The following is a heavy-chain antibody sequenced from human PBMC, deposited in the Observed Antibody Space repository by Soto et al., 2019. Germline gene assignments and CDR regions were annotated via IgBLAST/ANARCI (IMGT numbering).Heavy chain of an antibody. Sequence: EVQLVESGGGLVKPGESLRLSCAVSGFTVSDDWMSWVRQAPGKGLEWVGRIKSKSDGGTIDYVAPVKGRFTISRDDAKNTLYLQMHDLKIEDTAMYYCTTDRFSWGQGTLVTVSS. CDR2: IKSKSDGGTI. V-gene: IGHV3-15*01. D-gene: IGHD3-16*01. J-gene: IGHJ5*02. CDR3: TTDRFS. CDR1: GFTVSDDW.